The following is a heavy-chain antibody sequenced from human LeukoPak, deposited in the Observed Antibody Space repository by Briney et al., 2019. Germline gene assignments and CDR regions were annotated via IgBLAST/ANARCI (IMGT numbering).Heavy chain of an antibody. CDR1: GGTFSSCA. D-gene: IGHD1-7*01. V-gene: IGHV1-69*01. Sequence: SVKVSCKASGGTFSSCAISWVRQAPGQGLEWMGGIIPIFGTANYAQKFQGRVTITADESTSTAYMELSSLRSEDTAVYYCARAVEWGTGTTYWFDPWGQGTLVTVSS. J-gene: IGHJ5*02. CDR2: IIPIFGTA. CDR3: ARAVEWGTGTTYWFDP.